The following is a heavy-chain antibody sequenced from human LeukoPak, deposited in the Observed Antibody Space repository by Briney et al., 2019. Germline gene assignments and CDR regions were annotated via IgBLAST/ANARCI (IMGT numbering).Heavy chain of an antibody. D-gene: IGHD6-13*01. Sequence: PGGTLRLSCAASGFTFSSYSMSWVRQPPGKGLEWVSDISGSGGSTYYADSVKGRFTISRDNSKNTLYLQMNSLRAEDTAVYYCARRDLWYSSSWYYFDYWGQGTLVTVSS. CDR1: GFTFSSYS. CDR2: ISGSGGST. CDR3: ARRDLWYSSSWYYFDY. J-gene: IGHJ4*02. V-gene: IGHV3-23*01.